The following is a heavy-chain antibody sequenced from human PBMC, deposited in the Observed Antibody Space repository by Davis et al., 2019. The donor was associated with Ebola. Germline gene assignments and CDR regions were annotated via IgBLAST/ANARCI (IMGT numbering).Heavy chain of an antibody. J-gene: IGHJ4*02. CDR1: GVPLSSCA. Sequence: GESLKISCAASGVPLSSCAMSWVRQSPGGGLEWVSGIGSDTATHYADSVRGRFTISRDDSKNTLYLQMDSLRAEDTAVYYCAKEIRPNDYWGQGTLVTVSS. V-gene: IGHV3-23*01. CDR3: AKEIRPNDY. CDR2: IGSDTAT.